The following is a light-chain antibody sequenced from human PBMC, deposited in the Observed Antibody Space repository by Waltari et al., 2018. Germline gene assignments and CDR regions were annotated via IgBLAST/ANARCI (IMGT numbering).Light chain of an antibody. V-gene: IGLV2-14*01. Sequence: QSALTQPASVSGSPGQSVTIFCAGTSNTVGAYNSVAWYHEHPGQAPRVIIHDVSDRPSGVSDRFSGSKSGNTASLTISGLQAEDEADYYCSSQSSNDVVLFGGGTKLTVL. CDR3: SSQSSNDVVL. J-gene: IGLJ2*01. CDR1: SNTVGAYNS. CDR2: DVS.